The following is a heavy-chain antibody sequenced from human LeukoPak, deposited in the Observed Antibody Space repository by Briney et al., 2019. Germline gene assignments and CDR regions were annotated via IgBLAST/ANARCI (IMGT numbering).Heavy chain of an antibody. D-gene: IGHD2-15*01. V-gene: IGHV4-34*01. CDR2: INHSGST. J-gene: IGHJ4*02. CDR1: GGSFSGYY. Sequence: SETLSLTCAVYGGSFSGYYWSWIRQPPRKGLEWIGEINHSGSTNYNPSLKSRVTISVDTSKNQFSLKLSSVTAADTAVYYCASLEDCSGGSCYRTTDYWGQGTLVTVSS. CDR3: ASLEDCSGGSCYRTTDY.